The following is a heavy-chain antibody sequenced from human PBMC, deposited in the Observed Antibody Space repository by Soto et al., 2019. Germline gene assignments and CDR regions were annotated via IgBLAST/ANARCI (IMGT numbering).Heavy chain of an antibody. CDR3: ARRFAIGYSYGYFYYYGMDV. CDR2: INHSGST. Sequence: PSETLSLPCAVYGWSFSGYYWSWIRQPPGKGLEWIGEINHSGSTNYNPSLKSRVTISVDTSKNQFSLKLSSVTAADTAVYYCARRFAIGYSYGYFYYYGMDVWGQGTTVTVSS. J-gene: IGHJ6*02. D-gene: IGHD5-18*01. CDR1: GWSFSGYY. V-gene: IGHV4-34*01.